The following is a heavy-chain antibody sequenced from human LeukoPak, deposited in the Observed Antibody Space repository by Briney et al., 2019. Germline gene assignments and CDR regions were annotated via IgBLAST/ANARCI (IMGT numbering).Heavy chain of an antibody. CDR3: ARYFDYARGFDP. Sequence: GGSLRLSCAASGFSFSNFWMHWVRQAPGKGLEWVSVIYSGGSTYYADSVKGRFTISRDNSKNTLYLQMNSLRAEDTAVYYCARYFDYARGFDPWGQGTLVTVSS. D-gene: IGHD3-9*01. CDR1: GFSFSNFW. J-gene: IGHJ5*02. V-gene: IGHV3-53*01. CDR2: IYSGGST.